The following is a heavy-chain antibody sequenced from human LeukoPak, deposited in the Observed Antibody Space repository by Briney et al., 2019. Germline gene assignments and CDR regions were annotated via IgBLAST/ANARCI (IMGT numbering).Heavy chain of an antibody. CDR2: INPNSGGT. Sequence: ASVKVSCQASGYTFTRYYMHWVRQAPGQGLEGVGWINPNSGGTNCAQKFQGRVTMTRDTSISTAYMELSRLRSDDTAVYYCASFDYYDSPFDPWGQGTLVTVSS. J-gene: IGHJ5*02. CDR3: ASFDYYDSPFDP. CDR1: GYTFTRYY. V-gene: IGHV1-2*02. D-gene: IGHD3-22*01.